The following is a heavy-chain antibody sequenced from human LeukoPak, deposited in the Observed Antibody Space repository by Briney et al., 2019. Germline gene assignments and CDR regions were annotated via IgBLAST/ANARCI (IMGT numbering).Heavy chain of an antibody. J-gene: IGHJ6*03. D-gene: IGHD2-15*01. CDR1: GYSVSSGYY. CDR2: IYHSGST. CDR3: AREHCSGGSCYSIYYYYYMDV. Sequence: SETLSLTCTVSGYSVSSGYYWGWIRQSPGKGLEWIGSIYHSGSTYYNPSLKSRVTISVDTSKNQFSLKLSSVTAADTAVYYCAREHCSGGSCYSIYYYYYMDVWGKGTTVTVSS. V-gene: IGHV4-38-2*02.